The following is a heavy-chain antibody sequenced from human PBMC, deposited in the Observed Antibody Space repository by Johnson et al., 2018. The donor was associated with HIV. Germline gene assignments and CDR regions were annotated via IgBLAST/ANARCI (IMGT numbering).Heavy chain of an antibody. D-gene: IGHD3-3*01. Sequence: VQLVESGGALVQPGGSLRLSCEVSGFTISTFWMHWVRQVPGKGLMWVSRISGDGSSLSYADSVKGRFTISRDNAKHTLYLQLNSLRAEDTAVYYCAKLTIFGVVPPNEGDAFDIWGQGTMVTVSS. V-gene: IGHV3-74*02. CDR2: ISGDGSSL. CDR3: AKLTIFGVVPPNEGDAFDI. J-gene: IGHJ3*02. CDR1: GFTISTFW.